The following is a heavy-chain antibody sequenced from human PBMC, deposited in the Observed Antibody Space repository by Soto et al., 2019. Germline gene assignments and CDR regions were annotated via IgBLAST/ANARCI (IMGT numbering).Heavy chain of an antibody. V-gene: IGHV4-59*08. D-gene: IGHD6-19*01. CDR2: ISNSGST. J-gene: IGHJ4*02. CDR1: GGSISNYY. Sequence: PSETLSLTCTVSGGSISNYYWSWIRQPPGKGLEWIGYISNSGSTHYIPSLESRVTISVDSSKNLFSLRLSSVTAADTAVYYCARHIPRAGTVFDYWGQGTLVT. CDR3: ARHIPRAGTVFDY.